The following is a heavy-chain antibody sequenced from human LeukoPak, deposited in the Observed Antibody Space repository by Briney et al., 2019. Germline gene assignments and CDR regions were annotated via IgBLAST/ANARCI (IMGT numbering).Heavy chain of an antibody. V-gene: IGHV1-2*04. CDR3: ARGGVLLWSGELTHGAFDI. J-gene: IGHJ3*02. CDR1: GGTFSSYA. D-gene: IGHD3-10*01. Sequence: GASVKVSCKASGGTFSSYAISWVRQAPGQGLEWMGWINPNSGGTNYAQKFQGWVTMTRDTSISTAYMELSRLRSDDTAVYYCARGGVLLWSGELTHGAFDIWGQGTMVTVSS. CDR2: INPNSGGT.